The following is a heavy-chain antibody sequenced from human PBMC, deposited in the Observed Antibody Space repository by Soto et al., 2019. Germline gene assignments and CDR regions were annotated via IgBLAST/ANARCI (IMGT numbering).Heavy chain of an antibody. Sequence: SETLSLTCTVSGGSVSNSNYYWGWIRQSPGKGLEWIGCVYYSGSSYYKPSPKSRVTISVDTSKNQFSLNLNSVTAADTAVYYCVSQRTSVLTQDYFDYWGPGALVTVSS. D-gene: IGHD2-8*01. CDR1: GGSVSNSNYY. V-gene: IGHV4-39*01. CDR3: VSQRTSVLTQDYFDY. CDR2: VYYSGSS. J-gene: IGHJ4*02.